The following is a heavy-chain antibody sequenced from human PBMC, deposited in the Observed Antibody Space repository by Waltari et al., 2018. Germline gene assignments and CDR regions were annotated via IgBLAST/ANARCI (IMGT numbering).Heavy chain of an antibody. CDR1: GGSFSGYY. Sequence: QVQLQQWGAGLLKPSETLSLTCAVYGGSFSGYYWSWIRQPPGKGLEWIGEINNSRSTNYNPTLKSRVTISVETSKNQFSLKLSSVTAADTAVYYCARHQYDSSGYGGPYYFDYWGQGTLVTVSS. V-gene: IGHV4-34*01. CDR2: INNSRST. D-gene: IGHD3-22*01. J-gene: IGHJ4*02. CDR3: ARHQYDSSGYGGPYYFDY.